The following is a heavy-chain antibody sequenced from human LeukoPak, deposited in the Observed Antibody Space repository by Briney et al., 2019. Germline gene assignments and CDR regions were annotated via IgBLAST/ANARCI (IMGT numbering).Heavy chain of an antibody. CDR3: ATLRDGYEFDY. V-gene: IGHV4-61*08. CDR1: GGSISSGGYY. D-gene: IGHD5-24*01. Sequence: SETLSLTCTVSGGSISSGGYYWSWIRQHPGKGLEWIGYIYYSGSTYYNPSLKSRVTISVDTSKNQFSLKLTSVTAADTAVYYCATLRDGYEFDYWGQGTLVTVSS. CDR2: IYYSGST. J-gene: IGHJ4*02.